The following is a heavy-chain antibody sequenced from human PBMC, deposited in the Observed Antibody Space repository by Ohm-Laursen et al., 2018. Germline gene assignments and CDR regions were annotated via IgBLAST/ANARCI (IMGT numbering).Heavy chain of an antibody. CDR2: IYYSGST. CDR3: ARGGRRDWFDP. Sequence: TLSLTCTVFGGSIRSYYWSWIRQPPGKGLEWIGYIYYSGSTNYNPSLKSRVTISVDTSKNQLSLKLSSVTAADTAVYYCARGGRRDWFDPWGQGTLVTVSS. V-gene: IGHV4-59*12. CDR1: GGSIRSYY. J-gene: IGHJ5*02.